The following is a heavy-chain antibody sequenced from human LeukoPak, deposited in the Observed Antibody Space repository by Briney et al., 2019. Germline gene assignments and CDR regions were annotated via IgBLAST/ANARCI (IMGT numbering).Heavy chain of an antibody. D-gene: IGHD6-19*01. Sequence: ETLSLTCTVSGGSISSYYWSWIRQPPGKGLEWIGYIYYSGSTNYNPSLKSRVTISVDTSKNQFSLKLSSVTAADTAVYYCARARIAVAGVGFDYWGQGTLVTVSS. CDR2: IYYSGST. J-gene: IGHJ4*02. CDR3: ARARIAVAGVGFDY. V-gene: IGHV4-59*01. CDR1: GGSISSYY.